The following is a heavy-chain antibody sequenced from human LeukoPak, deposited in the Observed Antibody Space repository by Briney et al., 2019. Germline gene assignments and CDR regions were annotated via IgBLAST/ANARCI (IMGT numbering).Heavy chain of an antibody. J-gene: IGHJ5*02. Sequence: GGSLRLSCAASGFTFDDYGMSWVRQAPGKGLEWVSGINWNGGSTGYADSVEGRFTISRDNAKNSLYLQMNSLRAEDTALYYCARDRGYCSGGSCHLESPGPNWFDPWGQGTLVTVSS. D-gene: IGHD2-15*01. CDR3: ARDRGYCSGGSCHLESPGPNWFDP. CDR2: INWNGGST. V-gene: IGHV3-20*04. CDR1: GFTFDDYG.